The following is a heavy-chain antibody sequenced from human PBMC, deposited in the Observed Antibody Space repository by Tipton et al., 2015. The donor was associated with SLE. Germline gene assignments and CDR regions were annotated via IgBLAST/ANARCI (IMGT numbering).Heavy chain of an antibody. CDR3: ARATYDDFKGVDY. J-gene: IGHJ4*02. CDR2: IYYSGGT. D-gene: IGHD3-16*01. V-gene: IGHV4-31*02. CDR1: GGSISSDDSF. Sequence: LRLSCTVSGGSISSDDSFWTWIRQVPGEGLEWIGNIYYSGGTYYNPSLKNRLTIALDTSTNQFSLNLNSVTAADTAMYYCARATYDDFKGVDYWGQGTLVAVSS.